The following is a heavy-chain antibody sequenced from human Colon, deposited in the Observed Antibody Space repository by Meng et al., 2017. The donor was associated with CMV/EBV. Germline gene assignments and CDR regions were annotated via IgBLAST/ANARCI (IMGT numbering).Heavy chain of an antibody. J-gene: IGHJ4*02. V-gene: IGHV1-2*02. CDR2: INPNSGGT. Sequence: QEQLVQPGAEVKKPAASVKVSCKASRNIFTGYLMYWVRQAPGQGLEWMGSINPNSGGTNYEQKFQVRVTMTRDTSINTVYMELSRLRSDDTAVYYCATVSGGDFDYWGQGTLVTVSS. CDR1: RNIFTGYL. D-gene: IGHD1-26*01. CDR3: ATVSGGDFDY.